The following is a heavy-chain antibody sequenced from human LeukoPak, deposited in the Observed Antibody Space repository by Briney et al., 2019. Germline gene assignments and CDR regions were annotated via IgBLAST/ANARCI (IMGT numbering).Heavy chain of an antibody. J-gene: IGHJ5*02. CDR2: IYYSGST. D-gene: IGHD2/OR15-2a*01. CDR3: ASGPWNSLNWFDP. Sequence: SETLSLTCSVSGGSITGYYWSWIWQPPGKGLEWIGSIYYSGSTTYNPSLQSRVTISVDTAKNQFSLSLTSVTAADTAVYYCASGPWNSLNWFDPWGQGILVTVSS. V-gene: IGHV4-59*08. CDR1: GGSITGYY.